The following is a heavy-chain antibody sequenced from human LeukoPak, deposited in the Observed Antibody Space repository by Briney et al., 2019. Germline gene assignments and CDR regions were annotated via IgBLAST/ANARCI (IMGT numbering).Heavy chain of an antibody. J-gene: IGHJ5*02. CDR1: GFTFSDYG. CDR3: ARGSSGWFDDNWFDP. Sequence: GGSLRLSCAGSGFTFSDYGMNWVRQAPGKGLGWVSVISGSGQSIHYADSVKGRFTISRDNSKNTLYLEMNSLRAEDTAVYYCARGSSGWFDDNWFDPWGQGTLLTVSS. CDR2: ISGSGQSI. D-gene: IGHD6-19*01. V-gene: IGHV3-23*01.